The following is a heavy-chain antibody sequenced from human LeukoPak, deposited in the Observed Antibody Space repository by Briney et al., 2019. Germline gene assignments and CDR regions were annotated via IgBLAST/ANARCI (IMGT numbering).Heavy chain of an antibody. D-gene: IGHD1-26*01. J-gene: IGHJ4*02. V-gene: IGHV3-30*18. Sequence: PGGSLRLSCAASGFTFSSYGMHWVRQAPGKGLEWVAVISYDGSNKYYADSVKGRFTISRDNSKNTLYLQMNSLRAEDTAAYYCAKHSRGSFRGASAFDYWGQGTVVTVSS. CDR1: GFTFSSYG. CDR2: ISYDGSNK. CDR3: AKHSRGSFRGASAFDY.